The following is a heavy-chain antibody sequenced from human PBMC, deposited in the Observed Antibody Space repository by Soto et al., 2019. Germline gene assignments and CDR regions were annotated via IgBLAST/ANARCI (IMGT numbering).Heavy chain of an antibody. CDR2: IWYDGSNK. CDR1: GFTFNNNG. D-gene: IGHD3-10*01. Sequence: QVQLVESGGGVVQPGRSLRLSCAASGFTFNNNGMHWVRQAPGKGLEWVAIIWYDGSNKYYADSVKGRFTISRDNSKNTLYLQMNSLRAEDTAVYYCAGSGSYRWFDYWGQGTLVTVSS. CDR3: AGSGSYRWFDY. V-gene: IGHV3-33*01. J-gene: IGHJ4*02.